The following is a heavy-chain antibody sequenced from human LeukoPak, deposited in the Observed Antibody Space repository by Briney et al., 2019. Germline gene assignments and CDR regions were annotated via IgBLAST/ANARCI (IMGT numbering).Heavy chain of an antibody. Sequence: SETLSLTCAVYGGSFSGYYWSWIRQPPGKGLEWIGEINHSGSTNYNPSLKSRVTISVDTSKNQFSLKLSSVTAADTAVYYCARGGGLSIVVVPAAIWFDPWGQGNLVTVSS. D-gene: IGHD2-2*01. CDR2: INHSGST. CDR1: GGSFSGYY. J-gene: IGHJ5*02. V-gene: IGHV4-34*01. CDR3: ARGGGLSIVVVPAAIWFDP.